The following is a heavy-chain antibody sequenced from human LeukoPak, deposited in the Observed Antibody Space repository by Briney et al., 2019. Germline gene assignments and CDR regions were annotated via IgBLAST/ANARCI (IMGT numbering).Heavy chain of an antibody. Sequence: ASVKVSCKASGYSFTGYYMHWVRQAPGQGLEWMGWINPNSGDTKYAQKFQGRVTMTRDTSISTAYMELSRLRSDDTAVYYCASVSVRGVIIDWGQGTMVTVFS. CDR3: ASVSVRGVIID. D-gene: IGHD3-10*01. J-gene: IGHJ3*01. CDR2: INPNSGDT. V-gene: IGHV1-2*02. CDR1: GYSFTGYY.